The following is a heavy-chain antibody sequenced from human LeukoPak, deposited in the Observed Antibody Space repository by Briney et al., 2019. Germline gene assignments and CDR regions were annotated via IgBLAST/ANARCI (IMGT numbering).Heavy chain of an antibody. J-gene: IGHJ6*02. Sequence: GGSLRLSCAASGFTFRSYWMHWVRQAPGKGLVWVSRINTDGSSTTYADSVRGRFTISRDNAKNTLYLQMNSLRAEDTAVYYCVRDTYYNGMDVWGQGTTVTVSS. CDR1: GFTFRSYW. CDR3: VRDTYYNGMDV. CDR2: INTDGSST. V-gene: IGHV3-74*01.